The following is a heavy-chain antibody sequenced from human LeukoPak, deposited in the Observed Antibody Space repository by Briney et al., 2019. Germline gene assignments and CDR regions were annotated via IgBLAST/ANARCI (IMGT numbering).Heavy chain of an antibody. D-gene: IGHD2-8*02. Sequence: GGSLRLSCAASGFTFNDYAMHWVRQAPGKGLEWVSGIFGKNGAKGHADSVKGRFTISRDDANNSLYLQMNSLRPDDTALYYCTYDNSPGGLEYWGQGTLVTVSS. CDR2: IFGKNGAK. J-gene: IGHJ4*02. V-gene: IGHV3-9*01. CDR3: TYDNSPGGLEY. CDR1: GFTFNDYA.